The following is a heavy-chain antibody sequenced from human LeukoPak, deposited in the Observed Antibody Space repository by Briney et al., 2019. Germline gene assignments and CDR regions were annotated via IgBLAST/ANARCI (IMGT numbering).Heavy chain of an antibody. D-gene: IGHD3-22*01. J-gene: IGHJ5*02. CDR1: GFTFSSYS. V-gene: IGHV3-21*01. CDR3: ARDPSSGTANWFDP. Sequence: GGSLRLSCAASGFTFSSYSMNWVRQAPGKGLEWVSTISSSSNIYYADSVKGRFTISRDNARNSLYLQMNSLRAEDTAVYYCARDPSSGTANWFDPWGQGTLVTVSS. CDR2: ISSSSNI.